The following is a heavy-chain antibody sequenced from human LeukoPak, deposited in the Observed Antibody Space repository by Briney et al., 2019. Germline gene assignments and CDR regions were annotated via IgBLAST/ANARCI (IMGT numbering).Heavy chain of an antibody. J-gene: IGHJ4*02. V-gene: IGHV3-23*01. Sequence: GGSLRPSCAASGFTFSSYGMSWVRQAPGKGQEWVSAISGSGDSTYHADSVKGRFTISRDNSKNTLYLQMSSLRAGDTAVYYCAGSMVRGVIEYWGQGTLVTVSS. CDR1: GFTFSSYG. CDR2: ISGSGDST. D-gene: IGHD3-10*01. CDR3: AGSMVRGVIEY.